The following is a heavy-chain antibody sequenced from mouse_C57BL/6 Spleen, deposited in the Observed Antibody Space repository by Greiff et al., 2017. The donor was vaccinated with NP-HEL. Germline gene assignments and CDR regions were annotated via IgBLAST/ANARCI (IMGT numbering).Heavy chain of an antibody. CDR2: IWGVGST. CDR1: GFSLTSYG. J-gene: IGHJ3*01. Sequence: VKLVESGPGLVAPSQSLSITCTVSGFSLTSYGVDWVRQSPGKGLEWLGVIWGVGSTNYNSALKSRLSISKDNSKSQVFLKMNSLQTDDTAMYYCAILYSRDGFAYWGKGILVTVSA. D-gene: IGHD1-3*01. CDR3: AILYSRDGFAY. V-gene: IGHV2-6*01.